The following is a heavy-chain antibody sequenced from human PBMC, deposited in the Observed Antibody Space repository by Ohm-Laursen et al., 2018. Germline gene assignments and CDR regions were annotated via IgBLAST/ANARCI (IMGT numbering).Heavy chain of an antibody. D-gene: IGHD3-22*01. Sequence: SLRLSCTASGFTFSSYEMNWVRQAPGKGLEWVANIKQDGSEKYYVDSVKGRFTVSRDNAKNSLYLQMNSLRAEDTAVYYCTRGLYSYDSSGYYIYWGQGTLVTVSS. CDR3: TRGLYSYDSSGYYIY. CDR2: IKQDGSEK. J-gene: IGHJ4*02. V-gene: IGHV3-7*01. CDR1: GFTFSSYE.